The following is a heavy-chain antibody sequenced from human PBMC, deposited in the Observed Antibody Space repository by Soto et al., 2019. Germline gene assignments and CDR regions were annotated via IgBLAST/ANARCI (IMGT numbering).Heavy chain of an antibody. CDR1: GFTFSNYW. Sequence: GSLRLSCAASGFTFSNYWMSWVRQAPGKGLEWVASIKQDGGEKFYVDSVKGRFTISKDNAKNSLYLQMNSLRDEDTAVYYCARVVVVIPPGYYYAMDVWGQGTTVTVSS. D-gene: IGHD3-22*01. V-gene: IGHV3-7*02. J-gene: IGHJ6*02. CDR3: ARVVVVIPPGYYYAMDV. CDR2: IKQDGGEK.